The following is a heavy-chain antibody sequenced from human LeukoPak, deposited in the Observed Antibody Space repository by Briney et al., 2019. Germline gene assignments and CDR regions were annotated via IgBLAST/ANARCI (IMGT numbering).Heavy chain of an antibody. J-gene: IGHJ4*02. D-gene: IGHD3-16*02. CDR3: ARGYDYVWGSYRQTHFDY. V-gene: IGHV3-21*01. CDR1: GFTFSSYS. CDR2: ISSSSSYI. Sequence: GGSLRLSCAASGFTFSSYSMNWVRRAPGKGLEWVSSISSSSSYIYYADSVKGRFTISRDNAKNSLYLQMNSLRAEDTAVYYCARGYDYVWGSYRQTHFDYWGQGTLVTVSS.